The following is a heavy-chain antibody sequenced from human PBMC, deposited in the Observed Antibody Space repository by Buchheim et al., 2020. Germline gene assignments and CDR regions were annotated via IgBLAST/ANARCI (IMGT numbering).Heavy chain of an antibody. CDR3: ARVFVVLRFLEWSAGWFDP. D-gene: IGHD3-3*01. V-gene: IGHV4-4*02. Sequence: QVQLQESGPGLVKPSGTLSLTCAVSGGSISSSNWWSWVRQPPGKGLEWIGEIYHSGSTNYNPSLKSRATISVDKSKNQFSPKLSSVTAADTAVYYCARVFVVLRFLEWSAGWFDPWGQGTL. CDR1: GGSISSSNW. J-gene: IGHJ5*02. CDR2: IYHSGST.